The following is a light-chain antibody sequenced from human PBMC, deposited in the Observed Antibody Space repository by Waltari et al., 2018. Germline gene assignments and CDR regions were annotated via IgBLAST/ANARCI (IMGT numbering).Light chain of an antibody. CDR3: QQYNNWSPWT. V-gene: IGKV3-15*01. CDR2: DAS. J-gene: IGKJ1*01. Sequence: EIVMTQSPATLSVSPGERATLSCRASQSVSSNLAWYQQKPGQPPRLLLYDASTRATGIPARFSGSGSGTKFTIPISSMQSEDFAVYYCQQYNNWSPWTFGQGTKVEIK. CDR1: QSVSSN.